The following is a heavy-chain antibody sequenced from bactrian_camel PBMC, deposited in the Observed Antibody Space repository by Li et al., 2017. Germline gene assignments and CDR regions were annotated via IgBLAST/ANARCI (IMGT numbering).Heavy chain of an antibody. V-gene: IGHV3S53*01. CDR2: IHSNGRT. CDR1: GATYCRSY. J-gene: IGHJ4*01. CDR3: WLAVRRFVYMTMIS. D-gene: IGHD1*01. Sequence: VQLVESGGGSVQTGGSLTLSCAASGATYCRSYMSWYRQPPGKEREFVSIIHSNGRTTYADSVQGRFTTSQDNAKNTVYLQMNSLKLKTRPCITVWLAVRRFVYMTMISGARGPRSPSP.